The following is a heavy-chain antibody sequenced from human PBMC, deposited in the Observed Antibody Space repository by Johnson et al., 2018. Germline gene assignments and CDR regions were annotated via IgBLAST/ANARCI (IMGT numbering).Heavy chain of an antibody. D-gene: IGHD4-17*01. CDR3: ARNGHDYGDYIDAFDI. Sequence: VQLVESRGVLVQXGGSLRLSCAASGFTVSSNEMSWVRQAPGKGLEWVSSISGGSTYYADSVKGRFTIPRDNSKNTLYLQMNSLSAEDTAVYYCARNGHDYGDYIDAFDIWGQGTMVTVSS. V-gene: IGHV3-38-3*01. CDR2: ISGGST. J-gene: IGHJ3*02. CDR1: GFTVSSNE.